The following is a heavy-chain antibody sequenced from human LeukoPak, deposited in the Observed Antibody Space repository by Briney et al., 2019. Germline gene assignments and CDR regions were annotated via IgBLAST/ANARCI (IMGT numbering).Heavy chain of an antibody. D-gene: IGHD1-26*01. CDR1: GFTFTKYN. CDR2: ISSSGSTI. Sequence: GGSLRLSCAASGFTFTKYNMNWVRQAPGKGLEWVSYISSSGSTIYYADSVKGRFTISRDNAKNSLYLQMNSLRAEDTAVYYCAKDLGIVGATTGGFDYWGQGTLVTVSS. CDR3: AKDLGIVGATTGGFDY. V-gene: IGHV3-48*04. J-gene: IGHJ4*02.